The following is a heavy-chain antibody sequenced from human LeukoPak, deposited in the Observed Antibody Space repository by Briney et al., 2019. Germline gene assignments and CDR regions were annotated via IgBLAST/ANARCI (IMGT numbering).Heavy chain of an antibody. Sequence: QSGGPLRLSCAASGFTFSNYDMSGSRKAPGKGLEWVSSISDSGGSTYYADSVKGRFTISRDNSENTLYLQMTNLRAADTAVYYCAKDLSRAVAADWFDPWDQGSLVTVSS. V-gene: IGHV3-23*01. J-gene: IGHJ5*02. CDR2: ISDSGGST. D-gene: IGHD6-19*01. CDR1: GFTFSNYD. CDR3: AKDLSRAVAADWFDP.